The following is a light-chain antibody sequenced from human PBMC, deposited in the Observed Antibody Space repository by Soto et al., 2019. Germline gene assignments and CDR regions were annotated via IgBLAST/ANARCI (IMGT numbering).Light chain of an antibody. CDR3: QSYDSSVSGYV. CDR2: GNS. Sequence: QSVLTQPPSVSGALGQRVTISCTGSSSNIGAGYDVHWYQQLPGIAPKLLIYGNSNRPSGVPDRFSGSKSGTSASLAITGLQAEDEADYYCQSYDSSVSGYVFGTGTKVTVL. J-gene: IGLJ1*01. CDR1: SSNIGAGYD. V-gene: IGLV1-40*01.